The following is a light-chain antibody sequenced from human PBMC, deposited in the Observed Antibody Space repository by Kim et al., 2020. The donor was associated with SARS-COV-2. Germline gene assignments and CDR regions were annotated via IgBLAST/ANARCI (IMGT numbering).Light chain of an antibody. J-gene: IGKJ1*01. CDR3: QQYNNWPPST. V-gene: IGKV3-15*01. CDR1: QSVSSN. CDR2: GAS. Sequence: EIVMTQSPATLSVSPGDRATLSCRASQSVSSNLAWYQQKPGQTPRLLIYGASTRATGIPARFSGSGSGTEFTLTISSLLSEAFAVYYCQQYNNWPPSTFGQATKVDIK.